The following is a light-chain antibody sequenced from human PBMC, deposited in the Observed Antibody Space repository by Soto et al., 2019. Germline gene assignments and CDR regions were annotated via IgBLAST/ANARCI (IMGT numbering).Light chain of an antibody. CDR3: SSYTSSSTYV. CDR1: SSDVGGYNY. J-gene: IGLJ1*01. Sequence: QSVLTQPASVSGSPGQSITISCTGTSSDVGGYNYVSWCQQHPGKAPKLIIYEVSNRPSGVSNRFSGSKSGNTASLTISGLQAEDEADYYCSSYTSSSTYVFGTGTKLTVL. CDR2: EVS. V-gene: IGLV2-14*01.